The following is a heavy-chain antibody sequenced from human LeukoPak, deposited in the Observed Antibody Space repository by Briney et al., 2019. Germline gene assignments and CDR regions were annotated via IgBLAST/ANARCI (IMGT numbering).Heavy chain of an antibody. J-gene: IGHJ3*02. CDR3: ARQGLGYGGNSGAFDI. D-gene: IGHD4-17*01. CDR2: IYPGDSDT. Sequence: GESLKISCKGSGYSFTSYWIGWVRQMPGKGLEWMGIIYPGDSDTRYSPSFQGQVTISADKSISTAYLQWSSLKASDTAMYYCARQGLGYGGNSGAFDIWGQGTMVTVSS. V-gene: IGHV5-51*01. CDR1: GYSFTSYW.